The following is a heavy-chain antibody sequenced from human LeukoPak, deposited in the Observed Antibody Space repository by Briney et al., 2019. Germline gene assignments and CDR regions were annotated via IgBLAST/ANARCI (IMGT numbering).Heavy chain of an antibody. Sequence: ASVKVSCKASGYTFTSYGISWVRQAPGQGLEWMGWISAYNGNTNYAQKFQGRVTITADESTSTAYMELSSLRSEDTAVYYCASSGPSWPNWFDPWGQGTLVTVSS. J-gene: IGHJ5*02. V-gene: IGHV1-18*01. CDR3: ASSGPSWPNWFDP. CDR1: GYTFTSYG. CDR2: ISAYNGNT.